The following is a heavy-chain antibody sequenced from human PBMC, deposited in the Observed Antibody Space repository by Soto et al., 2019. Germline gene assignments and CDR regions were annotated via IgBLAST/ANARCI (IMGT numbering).Heavy chain of an antibody. V-gene: IGHV3-23*01. J-gene: IGHJ5*02. CDR1: GFTFSSYA. D-gene: IGHD3-10*01. CDR2: ISGSGGST. CDR3: AKGKAMVRGVISWFDP. Sequence: GSLRLSCAASGFTFSSYAMSWVRQAPGKGLEWVSAISGSGGSTYYADSVKGRFTISRDNSKNTLYLQMNSLRAEDTAVYYCAKGKAMVRGVISWFDPWGQGTLVTVSS.